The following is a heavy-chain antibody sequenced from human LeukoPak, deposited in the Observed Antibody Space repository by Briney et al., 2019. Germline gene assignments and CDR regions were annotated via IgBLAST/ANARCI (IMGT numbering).Heavy chain of an antibody. D-gene: IGHD1-26*01. CDR1: GFTVSTHY. V-gene: IGHV3-53*01. CDR3: ATSGGSYWS. J-gene: IGHJ5*02. Sequence: GGSLRLSCAASGFTVSTHYMNWVRQAPGRGLEWVSIIYAGGNTYYADSVKGRFTISRDNSKNTPYLQMNSLRAEDTAVYYCATSGGSYWSWGQGTLVTVSS. CDR2: IYAGGNT.